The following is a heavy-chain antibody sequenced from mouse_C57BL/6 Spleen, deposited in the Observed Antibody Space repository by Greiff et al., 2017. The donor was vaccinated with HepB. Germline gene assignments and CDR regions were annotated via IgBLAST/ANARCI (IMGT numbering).Heavy chain of an antibody. Sequence: QVQLQQPGAELVKPGASVKLSCKASGYTFTSYWMQWVKQRPGQGLEWIGEIDPSDSYTNYNQKFKGKATLTVDTSSSTAYMQLSSLTSEDSAVYYCARRYLYFDYWGQGTTLTVSS. V-gene: IGHV1-50*01. CDR2: IDPSDSYT. CDR3: ARRYLYFDY. D-gene: IGHD5-1*01. CDR1: GYTFTSYW. J-gene: IGHJ2*01.